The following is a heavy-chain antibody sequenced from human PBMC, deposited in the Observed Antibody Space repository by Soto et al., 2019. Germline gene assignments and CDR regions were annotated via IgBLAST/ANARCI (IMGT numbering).Heavy chain of an antibody. CDR2: IDGSGTTK. Sequence: EVQLLESGGGLVQPGGSLRLSCGVSGFTFNDFEMNWVRQAPGKGLEWLAYIDGSGTTKKYADSVRGRFTISRDNPNNSLFLQMSSLSAADTAIYYSARGFGRFNYGGQGTLVSVSS. J-gene: IGHJ4*02. D-gene: IGHD3-10*01. CDR1: GFTFNDFE. V-gene: IGHV3-48*03. CDR3: ARGFGRFNY.